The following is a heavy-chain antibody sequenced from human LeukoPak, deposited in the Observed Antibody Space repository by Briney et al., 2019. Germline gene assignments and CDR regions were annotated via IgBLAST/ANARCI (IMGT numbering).Heavy chain of an antibody. J-gene: IGHJ6*02. CDR2: IIPILGIA. D-gene: IGHD3-16*01. CDR3: ERVRGGNYYYSDGMDV. CDR1: GGTFSSYT. V-gene: IGHV1-69*02. Sequence: EASVKVSCKASGGTFSSYTISWVRQAPGQGLEWMGRIIPILGIANYAQKFQGRVTITADKSKSTAYMEVSRLSSEDTAVYFCERVRGGNYYYSDGMDVWGQATTVTVSS.